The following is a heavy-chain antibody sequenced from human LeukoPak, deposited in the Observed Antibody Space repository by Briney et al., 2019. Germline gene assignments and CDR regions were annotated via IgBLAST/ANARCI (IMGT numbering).Heavy chain of an antibody. D-gene: IGHD6-13*01. CDR1: EFTFSSYN. J-gene: IGHJ4*02. Sequence: GGSLRLSCVASEFTFSSYNMNWVRLAPGKGLEWVASISSSSKWMYYTDSVKGRFTISRDNAKNSLYLQMNSLRAEDTAVYYCARVSSSSWWALDYWGQGTLVTVSS. V-gene: IGHV3-21*01. CDR3: ARVSSSSWWALDY. CDR2: ISSSSKWM.